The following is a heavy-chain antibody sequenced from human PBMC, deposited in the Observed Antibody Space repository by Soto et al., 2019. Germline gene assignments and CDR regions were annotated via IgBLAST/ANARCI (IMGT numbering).Heavy chain of an antibody. J-gene: IGHJ4*02. CDR2: IYYSGST. CDR1: GGSISSYY. Sequence: SEILSLTCSVSGGSISSYYWSWIRQPPGKGLEWIGYIYYSGSTNYNPSLKSRVTISVDTSKNQFSLKLSSVTAADTAVYYCARLLRPMIATVDYWGQGTLVTVSS. D-gene: IGHD3-22*01. V-gene: IGHV4-59*01. CDR3: ARLLRPMIATVDY.